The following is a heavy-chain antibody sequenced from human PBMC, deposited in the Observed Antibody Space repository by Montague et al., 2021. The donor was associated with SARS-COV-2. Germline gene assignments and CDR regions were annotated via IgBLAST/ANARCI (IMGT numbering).Heavy chain of an antibody. CDR1: GGSVSSGSYY. D-gene: IGHD3-9*01. V-gene: IGHV4-61*01. CDR2: IYYSGST. Sequence: SETLSLTCTVSGGSVSSGSYYWSWIRQPPGKGLEWIGYIYYSGSTSYNPSLKSRVTISVDTSKNQFSLRLSSVTAADTAVYYCARDRGQTYYDILTGRALSVDFANGMDVWGQGTTVTVSS. CDR3: ARDRGQTYYDILTGRALSVDFANGMDV. J-gene: IGHJ6*02.